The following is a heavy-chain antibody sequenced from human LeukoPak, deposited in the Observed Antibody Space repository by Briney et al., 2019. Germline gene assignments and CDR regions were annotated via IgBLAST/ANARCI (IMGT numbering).Heavy chain of an antibody. CDR3: SRLAGCGGDCYSEGDY. CDR2: INTNSGDT. Sequence: GASVKVSCKASGYTFTDYYIHWVRQAPGQGLEWMGWINTNSGDTNYAQRFQGKITMTRGTSTTTTYMELSSLTSDDTALYYCSRLAGCGGDCYSEGDYWGQGTLVIVSS. J-gene: IGHJ4*02. D-gene: IGHD2-21*02. CDR1: GYTFTDYY. V-gene: IGHV1-2*02.